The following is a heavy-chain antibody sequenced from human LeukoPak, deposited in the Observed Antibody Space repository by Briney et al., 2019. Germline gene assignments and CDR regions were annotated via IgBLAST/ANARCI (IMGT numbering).Heavy chain of an antibody. CDR2: ISSYNGNI. J-gene: IGHJ4*02. V-gene: IGHV1-18*01. CDR3: ARGSPGDYGHY. Sequence: GASVKVSCKASGYTFTSYDINWVRQATGQGLEWMGWISSYNGNIDYGQKFQGRVTMTKDTSTSTAHMELRSLRLDDTAVYYCARGSPGDYGHYWGQGTLVTVSS. D-gene: IGHD4-17*01. CDR1: GYTFTSYD.